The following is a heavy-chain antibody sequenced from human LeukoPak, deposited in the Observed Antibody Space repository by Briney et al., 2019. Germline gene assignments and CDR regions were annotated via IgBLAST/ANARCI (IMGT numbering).Heavy chain of an antibody. Sequence: GGSLRLSCAASGFTFSSYEMNWVRQAPGKGLEWVSYISSSGSTIYYADSVKGRFTISRGNAKNSLYLQMNSLRAEDTAVYYCARTTLGVVVTATLDYWGQGTLVTVSS. J-gene: IGHJ4*02. CDR1: GFTFSSYE. CDR2: ISSSGSTI. CDR3: ARTTLGVVVTATLDY. D-gene: IGHD2-15*01. V-gene: IGHV3-48*03.